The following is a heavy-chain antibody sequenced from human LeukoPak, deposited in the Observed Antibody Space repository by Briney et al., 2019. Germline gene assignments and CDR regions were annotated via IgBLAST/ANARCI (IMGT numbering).Heavy chain of an antibody. CDR3: ARPSSSSAFDI. CDR2: INHSGST. CDR1: GGSFSGDY. J-gene: IGHJ3*02. D-gene: IGHD2-2*01. V-gene: IGHV4-34*01. Sequence: SETLSLTCGVDGGSFSGDYWSWIRQPPGKGLERIGEINHSGSTNYNSSLKSRVTISVDTSKNQFSLKLSSVTAADTAVYYCARPSSSSAFDIWGQGTMVTVSS.